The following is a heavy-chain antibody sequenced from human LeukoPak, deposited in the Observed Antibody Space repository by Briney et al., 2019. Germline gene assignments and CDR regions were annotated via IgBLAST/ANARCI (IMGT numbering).Heavy chain of an antibody. CDR1: GFTFSSYS. D-gene: IGHD3-3*01. CDR2: ISSSSSYI. Sequence: PGGSLRLSCAASGFTFSSYSMNWVRQAPGKGLEWVSSISSSSSYIYYADSVKGRFTISRDNAKNSLYLQMNSLRAEDTAVYYCARDLYYDFWSGYYWGHYFDYWGQGTLVTVSS. J-gene: IGHJ4*02. V-gene: IGHV3-21*01. CDR3: ARDLYYDFWSGYYWGHYFDY.